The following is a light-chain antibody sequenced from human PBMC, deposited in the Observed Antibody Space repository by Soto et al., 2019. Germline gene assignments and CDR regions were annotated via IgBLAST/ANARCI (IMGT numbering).Light chain of an antibody. CDR3: QQYNNWPFT. V-gene: IGKV3-15*01. J-gene: IGKJ5*01. Sequence: EIVFTQSPSPLLLSPGGKATLPCRASQSVSSSYLVWYQQKPGQAPRLLIYGASTRATGIPARFSGSGSGTEFTLTISSLQSEDFAVYYCQQYNNWPFTFGQGTRLEIK. CDR2: GAS. CDR1: QSVSSSY.